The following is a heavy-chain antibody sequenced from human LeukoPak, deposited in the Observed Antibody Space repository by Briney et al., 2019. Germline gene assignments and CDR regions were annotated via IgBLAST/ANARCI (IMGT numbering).Heavy chain of an antibody. V-gene: IGHV3-23*01. CDR3: AKDLPRDLAYGDYFDY. J-gene: IGHJ4*02. Sequence: PGGSLRLSCAASGFTFSSYAMSWVSQAPGKGLEWVSAISGSGGSTYYADSVKGRFTISRDNSKNTLYLQMNSLRAEDTAVYYCAKDLPRDLAYGDYFDYWGQGTLVTVSS. D-gene: IGHD4-17*01. CDR1: GFTFSSYA. CDR2: ISGSGGST.